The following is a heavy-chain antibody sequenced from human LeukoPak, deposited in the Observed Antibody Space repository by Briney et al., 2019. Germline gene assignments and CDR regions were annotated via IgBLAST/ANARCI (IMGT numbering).Heavy chain of an antibody. D-gene: IGHD2-15*01. J-gene: IGHJ4*02. V-gene: IGHV4-39*07. Sequence: SETLSLTCTVSGGSISSSSYYWGWIRQPPGKGLEWIGSIYYSGSTYYNPSLKSRVTISVDTSKNQFSLKLSSVTAADTAVYYCARDRPIKAAIGYCSGGSCSVFDYWGQGTLVTVSP. CDR2: IYYSGST. CDR1: GGSISSSSYY. CDR3: ARDRPIKAAIGYCSGGSCSVFDY.